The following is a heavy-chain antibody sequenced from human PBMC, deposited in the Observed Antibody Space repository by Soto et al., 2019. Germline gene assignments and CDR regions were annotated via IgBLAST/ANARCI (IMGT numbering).Heavy chain of an antibody. J-gene: IGHJ6*02. D-gene: IGHD1-26*01. CDR1: GVSINSYY. CDR3: ARVEVVGDPPWASYXYGMDV. CDR2: FYYSGST. V-gene: IGHV4-59*01. Sequence: SETLSLTCTVSGVSINSYYWSWIRQPPGKGLEWIGFFYYSGSTTYNPSLKSRVSISVDTSKSQFSLKLNSVTAADTAVYFCARVEVVGDPPWASYXYGMDVWGQGTTVTVS.